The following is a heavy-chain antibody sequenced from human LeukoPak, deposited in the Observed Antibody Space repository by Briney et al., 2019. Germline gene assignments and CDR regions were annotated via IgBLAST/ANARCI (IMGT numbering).Heavy chain of an antibody. Sequence: SETLSLTCAVYGGSFSGYYWSWIRQPPGKGLEWIGEINHSGSTNYNPSLKSRVTISVDTSKNQFSLKLSSVTAADTAVYYCARDPPRIAAAGTKAFDIWGQGTMVTVSS. D-gene: IGHD6-13*01. CDR3: ARDPPRIAAAGTKAFDI. V-gene: IGHV4-34*01. CDR1: GGSFSGYY. J-gene: IGHJ3*02. CDR2: INHSGST.